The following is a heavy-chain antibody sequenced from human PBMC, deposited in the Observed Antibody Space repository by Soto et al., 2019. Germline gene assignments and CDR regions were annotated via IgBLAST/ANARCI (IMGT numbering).Heavy chain of an antibody. J-gene: IGHJ4*02. Sequence: PSETSSLTCTVSGASIKCRNSFWGWIRQPPGKGLEFVGSIHSSGGTYYNPSRRSRVTVSVDLANSHFSLSLKSLTATDTAVYYCGRLAEAATGHTDFDFWGQGTLVTVSS. V-gene: IGHV4-39*02. CDR2: IHSSGGT. CDR1: GASIKCRNSF. CDR3: GRLAEAATGHTDFDF. D-gene: IGHD2-15*01.